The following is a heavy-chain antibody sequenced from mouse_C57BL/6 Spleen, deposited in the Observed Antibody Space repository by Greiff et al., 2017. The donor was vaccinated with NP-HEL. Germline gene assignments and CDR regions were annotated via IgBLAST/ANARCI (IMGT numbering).Heavy chain of an antibody. CDR1: GYSITSGYY. CDR2: ISYDGSN. Sequence: ESGPGLVKPSQSLSLTCSVTGYSITSGYYWNWIRQFPGNKLEWMGYISYDGSNNYNPPPKNRISITRDTSKNQFFLKLNSVTTEDTATYYCAREDWDPYAMDYWGQGTSVTVSS. J-gene: IGHJ4*01. V-gene: IGHV3-6*01. CDR3: AREDWDPYAMDY. D-gene: IGHD4-1*01.